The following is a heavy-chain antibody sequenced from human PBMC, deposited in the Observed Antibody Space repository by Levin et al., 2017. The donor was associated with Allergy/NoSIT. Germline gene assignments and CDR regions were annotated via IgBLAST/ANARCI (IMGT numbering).Heavy chain of an antibody. CDR1: GDSLSSDGYY. D-gene: IGHD6-13*01. CDR2: IFYSGHT. Sequence: TSETLSLTCTVSGDSLSSDGYYWSWIRQHPGKGLEWIGAIFYSGHTYHNPSLKSRVSMSVDTSKNQFALKLTSVTAADTAVYYCARGHRLGSSRWWGGLIYGLDVWGQGTTVTVSS. CDR3: ARGHRLGSSRWWGGLIYGLDV. J-gene: IGHJ6*02. V-gene: IGHV4-31*03.